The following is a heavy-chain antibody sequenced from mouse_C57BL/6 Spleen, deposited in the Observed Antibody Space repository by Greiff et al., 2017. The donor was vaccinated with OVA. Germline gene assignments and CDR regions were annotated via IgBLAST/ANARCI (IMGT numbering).Heavy chain of an antibody. D-gene: IGHD1-1*01. CDR3: ARNYYASGPPWFAY. J-gene: IGHJ3*01. CDR1: GYAFTNYL. CDR2: INPGSGGT. Sequence: QVQLQQSGAELVRPGTSVKVSCKASGYAFTNYLIEWVKQRPGQGLEWIGVINPGSGGTNYNEKFKGKATLTADKSSSTAYMQLSSLTSEDSVVYFCARNYYASGPPWFAYRGQETLGSLSA. V-gene: IGHV1-54*01.